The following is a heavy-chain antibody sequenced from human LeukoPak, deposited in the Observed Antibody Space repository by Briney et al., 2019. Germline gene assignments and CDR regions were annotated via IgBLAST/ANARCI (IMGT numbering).Heavy chain of an antibody. J-gene: IGHJ4*02. CDR3: ASMSGYYPSYYFDY. CDR1: GYTFISYG. Sequence: ASVKVSCQASGYTFISYGITWVRQAPGQGLEWLGWISAYNGNIDYAQKRQGRVTLTTDTSTSTAYMEVRSLRSDDTSVYYCASMSGYYPSYYFDYWGQGTLVTVSS. V-gene: IGHV1-18*01. D-gene: IGHD3-3*01. CDR2: ISAYNGNI.